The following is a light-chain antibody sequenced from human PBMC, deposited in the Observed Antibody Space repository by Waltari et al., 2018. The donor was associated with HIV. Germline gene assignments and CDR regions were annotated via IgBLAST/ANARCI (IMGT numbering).Light chain of an antibody. Sequence: QSALTQPASVSGSPGQSNSISCTGTSSDVGGYNAVSWYQQHPAKAPKLVILEVSNRPSGVSNTFSGAKSGNRASLTISGLQAEDEADSYCSSYTSSDTVVFGGGTKVTVL. CDR1: SSDVGGYNA. J-gene: IGLJ2*01. CDR3: SSYTSSDTVV. CDR2: EVS. V-gene: IGLV2-14*01.